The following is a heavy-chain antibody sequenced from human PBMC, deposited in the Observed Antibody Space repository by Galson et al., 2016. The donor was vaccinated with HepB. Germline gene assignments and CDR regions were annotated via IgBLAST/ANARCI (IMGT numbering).Heavy chain of an antibody. V-gene: IGHV3-23*01. D-gene: IGHD2-2*01. CDR3: VQGSTAPAV. CDR2: ISRRGDST. J-gene: IGHJ6*04. Sequence: SLRLSCAASGFTFRDYGMTWVRQAPGKGLEGVSSISRRGDSTDYADSVKGRFTISRDNSKNTLSLQMNSLTADDTAIYYCVQGSTAPAVWGKGTTVTVSS. CDR1: GFTFRDYG.